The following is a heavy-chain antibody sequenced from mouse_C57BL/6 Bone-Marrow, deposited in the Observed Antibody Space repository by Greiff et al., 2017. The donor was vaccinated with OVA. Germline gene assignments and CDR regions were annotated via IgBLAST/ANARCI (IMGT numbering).Heavy chain of an antibody. CDR1: GYAFSSYW. D-gene: IGHD1-1*02. CDR2: IYPGDGDT. CDR3: ARSVDGGYFDY. Sequence: QVQLKESGAELVKPGASVKISCKASGYAFSSYWMNWVKQRPGKGLEWIGQIYPGDGDTNYNGKFKGKATLTADKSSSTAYMQLSSLTSEDSAVYFCARSVDGGYFDYWGQGTTLTVSS. V-gene: IGHV1-80*01. J-gene: IGHJ2*01.